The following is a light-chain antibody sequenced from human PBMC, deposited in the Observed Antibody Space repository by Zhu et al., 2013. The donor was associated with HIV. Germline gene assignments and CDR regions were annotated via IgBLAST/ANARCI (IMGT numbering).Light chain of an antibody. CDR2: ADN. J-gene: IGLJ2*01. CDR3: AAWDDSLSGRV. CDR1: SFNIGTNA. Sequence: QSVLTQPPSASGTPGQRVTISCSGNSFNIGTNAVSWYQLLPGTAPQLLISADNQRPPGVPDRFSGSKSGTSASLAISGLQSEDEADYHCAAWDDSLSGRVFGGGTKLTVL. V-gene: IGLV1-44*01.